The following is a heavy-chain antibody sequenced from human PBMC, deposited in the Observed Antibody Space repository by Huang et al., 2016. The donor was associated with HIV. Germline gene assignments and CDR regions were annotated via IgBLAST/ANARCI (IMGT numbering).Heavy chain of an antibody. CDR2: IIPIFGTA. J-gene: IGHJ4*02. D-gene: IGHD4-17*01. Sequence: VQLVQSGAEVKKPGSSVKVSGKAAGGTFSSYAISWVRQAPGQGLAWMGGIIPIFGTANYAQKFQGRVTSTADESTSTAYMELSSLRSEDTAVYYCARVHGDYVYFDYWGQGTLVTVSS. V-gene: IGHV1-69*13. CDR1: GGTFSSYA. CDR3: ARVHGDYVYFDY.